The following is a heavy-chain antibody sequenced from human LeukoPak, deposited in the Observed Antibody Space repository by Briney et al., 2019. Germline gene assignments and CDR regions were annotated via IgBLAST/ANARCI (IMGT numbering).Heavy chain of an antibody. Sequence: GGSLRLSCAASGFTFSSYSINWVRQAPGKGLEWVSSISSSSSYIYYADSVKGRFTISRDNAKNSLYLQMNSLRAEDTAVYYCARGAYDYIWGSYRDPPYYFDYWGQGTLVTVSS. CDR2: ISSSSSYI. V-gene: IGHV3-21*01. J-gene: IGHJ4*01. CDR1: GFTFSSYS. CDR3: ARGAYDYIWGSYRDPPYYFDY. D-gene: IGHD3-16*02.